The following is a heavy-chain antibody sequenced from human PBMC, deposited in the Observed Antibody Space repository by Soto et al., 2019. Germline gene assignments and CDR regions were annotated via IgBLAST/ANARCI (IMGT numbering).Heavy chain of an antibody. CDR3: ARDNDFWSGYSPCGMDV. Sequence: PGGSLRLSCAASGFTFSSYSMNWVRQAPGKGLEWVSSISSSSYIYYADSVKGRFTISRDNAKNSLYLQMNSLRAEDTAVYYCARDNDFWSGYSPCGMDVWGQGTTVTVSS. CDR1: GFTFSSYS. V-gene: IGHV3-21*01. J-gene: IGHJ6*02. D-gene: IGHD3-3*01. CDR2: ISSSSYI.